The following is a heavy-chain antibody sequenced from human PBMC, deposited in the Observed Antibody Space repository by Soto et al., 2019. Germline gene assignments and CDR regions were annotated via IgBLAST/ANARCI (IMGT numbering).Heavy chain of an antibody. CDR3: ASKDVVTLKGGFGP. CDR2: ISGSSSYF. CDR1: GFTFSTSI. J-gene: IGHJ5*02. Sequence: EVQLVESGGGLVKPGGSLRLSCAASGFTFSTSIMIWVRQAPGKGLEWVSSISGSSSYFYYADSVKGRFTISRDNAKNSLYLQTSCMTADLTAMNYLASKDVVTLKGGFGPWGHRTLVAVAS. D-gene: IGHD3-22*01. V-gene: IGHV3-21*01.